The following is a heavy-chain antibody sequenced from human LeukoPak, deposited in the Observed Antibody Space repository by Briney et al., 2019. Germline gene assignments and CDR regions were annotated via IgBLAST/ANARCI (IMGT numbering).Heavy chain of an antibody. CDR1: GFTFDDYA. D-gene: IGHD6-13*01. V-gene: IGHV3-9*01. Sequence: GRSLRLSCAASGFTFDDYAMHWVRQAPGKGLEWVSGISWNSGSIGYADSVKGRFTISRDNAKNSLYLQMNSLRAEDTALYYCAKDRIAAAGTLDSAFDIWGQGTMVTVSS. J-gene: IGHJ3*02. CDR3: AKDRIAAAGTLDSAFDI. CDR2: ISWNSGSI.